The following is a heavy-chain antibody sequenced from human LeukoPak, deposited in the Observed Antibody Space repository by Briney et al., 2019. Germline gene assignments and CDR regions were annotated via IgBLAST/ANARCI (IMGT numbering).Heavy chain of an antibody. CDR3: ATFCGGDCSLPNDY. J-gene: IGHJ4*02. CDR2: IKQDGSEK. D-gene: IGHD2-21*02. Sequence: GGSLRLSCAASGFTFSSYWMSWVRQAPGKGLEWVVNIKQDGSEKYYVDSVKGRFTISRDNAKNSLYLQMNTLRAEDTAVYYCATFCGGDCSLPNDYWGQGTLVTVSS. V-gene: IGHV3-7*01. CDR1: GFTFSSYW.